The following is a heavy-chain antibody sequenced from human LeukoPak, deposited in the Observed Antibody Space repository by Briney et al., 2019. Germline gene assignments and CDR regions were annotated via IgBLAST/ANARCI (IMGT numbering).Heavy chain of an antibody. CDR3: ARGVYLGNGYYFDY. Sequence: PSETLSLTCTVSGGSISSSSYYWGWIRQPPGKGLEWIGSIYYSGSTYYNPSLKSRVTISVDTSKNQFSLKLSSVTAADTAVYYCARGVYLGNGYYFDYWGQGTLVTVSS. J-gene: IGHJ4*02. CDR1: GGSISSSSYY. D-gene: IGHD2-8*01. V-gene: IGHV4-39*01. CDR2: IYYSGST.